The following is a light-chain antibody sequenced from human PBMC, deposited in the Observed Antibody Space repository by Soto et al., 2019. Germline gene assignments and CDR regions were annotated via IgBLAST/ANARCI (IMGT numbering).Light chain of an antibody. CDR2: GAS. J-gene: IGKJ1*01. V-gene: IGKV3-20*01. Sequence: EIVLTQSPGTLSLSPGERATLSCRASQSVASSYLAWYLQKPGQAPRLLIYGASNRATGIPDRFSGSGSGTEFTLTISRLEPEDFAVYYCQQYGSSPQTFGQGTRVEIK. CDR1: QSVASSY. CDR3: QQYGSSPQT.